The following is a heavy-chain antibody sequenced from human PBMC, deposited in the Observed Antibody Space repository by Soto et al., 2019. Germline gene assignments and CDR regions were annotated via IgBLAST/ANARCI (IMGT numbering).Heavy chain of an antibody. Sequence: ASVKVSCKASGYTFTSYPMHWVRQAPGQRLEWMGWINAGNGNTKYSQKFQGRVTITRDTSASTAYMELSSLRSEDMAVYYCARSSLEWLLYDWFDPWGQGTLVTVSS. D-gene: IGHD3-3*01. CDR3: ARSSLEWLLYDWFDP. V-gene: IGHV1-3*01. CDR1: GYTFTSYP. CDR2: INAGNGNT. J-gene: IGHJ5*02.